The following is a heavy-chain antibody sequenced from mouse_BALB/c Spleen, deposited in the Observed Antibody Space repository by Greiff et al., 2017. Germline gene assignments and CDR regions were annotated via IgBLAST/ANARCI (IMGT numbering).Heavy chain of an antibody. V-gene: IGHV3-6*02. J-gene: IGHJ4*01. D-gene: IGHD1-1*01. CDR3: AREGITTLMDY. CDR2: ISYDGSN. Sequence: EVQLQESGPGLVKPSQSLSLTCSVTGYSITSGYYWNWIRQFPGNKLEWMGYISYDGSNNYNPSLKNRISITRDTSKNQFFLKLNSVTTEDTATYYCAREGITTLMDYWGQGTSVTVSS. CDR1: GYSITSGYY.